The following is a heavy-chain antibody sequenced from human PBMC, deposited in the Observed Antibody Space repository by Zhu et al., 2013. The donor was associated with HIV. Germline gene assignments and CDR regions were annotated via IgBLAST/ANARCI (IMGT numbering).Heavy chain of an antibody. J-gene: IGHJ3*02. Sequence: QVNLTQSGAELKKPGSSVKLSCKASGGTFSSNGFHWVRQAPGQGLEWMGGIIPIFGTANYAQKFQGRVTITADESTSTAYMELSSLRSEDTAVYYCARVPYYYDGTRVAFDIWGQGTMVTSLQ. CDR1: GGTFSSNG. D-gene: IGHD3-22*01. CDR3: ARVPYYYDGTRVAFDI. CDR2: IIPIFGTA. V-gene: IGHV1-69*01.